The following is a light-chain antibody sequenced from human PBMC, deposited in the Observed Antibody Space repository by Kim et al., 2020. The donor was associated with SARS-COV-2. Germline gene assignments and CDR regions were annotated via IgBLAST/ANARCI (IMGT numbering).Light chain of an antibody. J-gene: IGKJ5*01. Sequence: EIVLTQSPATLSLSPGERATLSCRASQTISNYLAWYQQKPGQAPRLLIYDASDRATGIPARFSGSGSGTDFTLTISSLEPEDFAVYYCQQRSNWPLITFGQGTRLEIK. V-gene: IGKV3-11*01. CDR1: QTISNY. CDR2: DAS. CDR3: QQRSNWPLIT.